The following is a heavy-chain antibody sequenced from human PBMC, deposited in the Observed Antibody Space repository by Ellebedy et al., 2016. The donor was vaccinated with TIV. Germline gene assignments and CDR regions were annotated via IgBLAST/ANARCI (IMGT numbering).Heavy chain of an antibody. J-gene: IGHJ6*03. CDR3: ARPNMGYYYMDA. CDR2: LYPGDSDT. D-gene: IGHD2/OR15-2a*01. Sequence: GESLKISCKGSGYSFSTYWIGWVRPMPGKGLEWMGILYPGDSDTRYSPSFQGQVSISVDKSISTAYLQWSSLKASDTAIYYCARPNMGYYYMDAWGQGTTVIVSS. CDR1: GYSFSTYW. V-gene: IGHV5-51*01.